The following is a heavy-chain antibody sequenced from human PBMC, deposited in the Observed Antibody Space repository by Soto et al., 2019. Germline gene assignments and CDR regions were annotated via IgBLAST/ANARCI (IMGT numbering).Heavy chain of an antibody. J-gene: IGHJ6*01. CDR3: ARENWRGGNYYGMDV. CDR1: GGSISSYY. D-gene: IGHD1-1*01. V-gene: IGHV4-59*01. Sequence: PSETLSLTCTVSGGSISSYYWSWLRQPPGKGLEWIGYIYYSGSTNYNPSLKSRVTISVDTSKNQFSLKLSSVTGADTAVYYCARENWRGGNYYGMDVWGQGTTVTVSS. CDR2: IYYSGST.